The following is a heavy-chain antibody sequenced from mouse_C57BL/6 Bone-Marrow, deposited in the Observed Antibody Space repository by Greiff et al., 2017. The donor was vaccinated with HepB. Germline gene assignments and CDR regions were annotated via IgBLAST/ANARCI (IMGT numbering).Heavy chain of an antibody. V-gene: IGHV1-19*01. D-gene: IGHD2-2*01. CDR3: ARWFLDY. Sequence: EVQRVESGPVLVKPGASVKMSCKASGYTFTDYYMNWVKQSHGKSLEWIGVINPYNGGTSYNQKFKGKATLTVDKSSSTAYMELYSLTSEDSAVYYCARWFLDYWGQGTTLTVSS. J-gene: IGHJ2*01. CDR2: INPYNGGT. CDR1: GYTFTDYY.